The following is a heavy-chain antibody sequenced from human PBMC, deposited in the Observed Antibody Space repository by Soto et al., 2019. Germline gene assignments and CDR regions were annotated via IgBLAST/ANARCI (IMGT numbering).Heavy chain of an antibody. CDR2: INQGGRT. V-gene: IGHV4-34*01. Sequence: QVQLQQWGAGLLKPSETLSLTCAVYGGSFRGYYWSWIRQPPGKGLDGIGEINQGGRTNYNPSSKSRVTISVDTSKNQFSLKLSSVTAADTAVYYCARTYSSSWSPFEYWGQGALVTVSS. J-gene: IGHJ4*02. D-gene: IGHD6-13*01. CDR3: ARTYSSSWSPFEY. CDR1: GGSFRGYY.